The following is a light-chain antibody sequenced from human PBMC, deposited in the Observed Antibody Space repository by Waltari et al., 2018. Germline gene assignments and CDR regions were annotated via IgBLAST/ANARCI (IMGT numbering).Light chain of an antibody. Sequence: DIVMTQSPDSLAVSLGERATFNGKSSQSVFYSSNNHNYLAWYQQNPGQPPKLLMYWASTRASGVPDRFIGGGSGTDFTLTISSLQAEDAAVYYCQQYFATPQTFGQGTKVEVK. V-gene: IGKV4-1*01. CDR1: QSVFYSSNNHNY. CDR2: WAS. CDR3: QQYFATPQT. J-gene: IGKJ1*01.